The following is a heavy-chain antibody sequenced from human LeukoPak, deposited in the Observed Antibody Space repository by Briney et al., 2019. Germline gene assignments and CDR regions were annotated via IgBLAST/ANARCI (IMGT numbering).Heavy chain of an antibody. CDR2: ISFDGGTK. J-gene: IGHJ4*02. D-gene: IGHD5-18*01. V-gene: IGHV3-30-3*01. Sequence: PGGSLRLSCAASGFTFSSYAMNWVRQAPGKGLEWVAVISFDGGTKYYADSVKGRFTISRDNSKNTLYLQMNGLRTEDTAMYYCASPDTAMGLFDYWGQGTLVTVSS. CDR1: GFTFSSYA. CDR3: ASPDTAMGLFDY.